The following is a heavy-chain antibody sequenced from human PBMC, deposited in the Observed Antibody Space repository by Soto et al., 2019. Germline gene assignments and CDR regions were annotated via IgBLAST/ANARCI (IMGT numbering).Heavy chain of an antibody. J-gene: IGHJ6*03. CDR3: ARGGISHWAYFYYMDV. CDR1: GGSVSSGRYY. Sequence: PSETLSLTCTVSGGSVSSGRYYCSWIRQPPGKGLEWIGEIYYSGSTNYNPSLKSRVTISVDTSKNQFSLKLSSVTAADTATYYCARGGISHWAYFYYMDVWDRGTTVTGS. CDR2: IYYSGST. D-gene: IGHD2-21*01. V-gene: IGHV4-61*01.